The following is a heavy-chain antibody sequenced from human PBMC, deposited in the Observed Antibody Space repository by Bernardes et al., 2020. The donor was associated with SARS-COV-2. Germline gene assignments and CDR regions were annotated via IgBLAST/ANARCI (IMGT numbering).Heavy chain of an antibody. D-gene: IGHD6-13*01. J-gene: IGHJ3*02. CDR1: GGSISSSSYY. Sequence: SETLSLTCTVSGGSISSSSYYWGWIRQPPGKGLEWIGSIYYSGSTYYNPSLKSRVTISVDTSKNQFSLKLSSVTAADTAVYYCARLNPDGSSWWGGAFDIWGQGTMVTVSS. CDR3: ARLNPDGSSWWGGAFDI. V-gene: IGHV4-39*01. CDR2: IYYSGST.